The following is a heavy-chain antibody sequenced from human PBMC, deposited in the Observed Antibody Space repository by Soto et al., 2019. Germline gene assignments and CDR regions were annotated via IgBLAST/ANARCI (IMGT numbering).Heavy chain of an antibody. Sequence: SETLCLTNTVAGGSIINRGYYWILISQHPGKGLEWIGYIYYSGSTYYNPSLKSRVTISVDTSKNQFSLKLSSVTAADTAVYYCARANSGYDSYFAYWGQGTLVPVSS. CDR2: IYYSGST. CDR1: GGSIINRGYY. CDR3: ARANSGYDSYFAY. V-gene: IGHV4-31*03. J-gene: IGHJ4*02. D-gene: IGHD5-12*01.